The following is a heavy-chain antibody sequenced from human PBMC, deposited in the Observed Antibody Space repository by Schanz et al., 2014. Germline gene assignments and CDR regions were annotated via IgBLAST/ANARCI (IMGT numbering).Heavy chain of an antibody. CDR1: GGTFSSST. CDR2: IIPILDKT. Sequence: QVQLVQSGAEVKKPGSSVKVSCKASGGTFSSSTLTWVRQAPGQGLEWMGRIIPILDKTNYAQKFQGRVTMTADKSTSTVYREVSGLRSEDTAVYYCAKVDRARYYDMDVWGQGTTVTVSS. V-gene: IGHV1-69*08. J-gene: IGHJ6*02. D-gene: IGHD3-9*01. CDR3: AKVDRARYYDMDV.